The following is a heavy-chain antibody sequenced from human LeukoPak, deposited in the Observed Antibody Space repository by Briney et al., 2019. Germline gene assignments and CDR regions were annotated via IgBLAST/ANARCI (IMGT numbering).Heavy chain of an antibody. Sequence: ASVKVSCKASGGTFSSYAISWVRQAPGQGLEWMGGIIPIFGTANYAQKFQGRVTITADKSTSTAYMELSSLRSEDTAVYYCARVGGGSGGGGGFDPWGQGTLVTVSS. V-gene: IGHV1-69*06. J-gene: IGHJ5*02. CDR3: ARVGGGSGGGGGFDP. CDR1: GGTFSSYA. CDR2: IIPIFGTA. D-gene: IGHD3-16*01.